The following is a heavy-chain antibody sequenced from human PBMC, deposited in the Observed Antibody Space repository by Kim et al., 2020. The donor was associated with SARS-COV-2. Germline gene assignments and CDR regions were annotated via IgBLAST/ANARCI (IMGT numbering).Heavy chain of an antibody. D-gene: IGHD2-2*01. Sequence: GGSLRLSCAASGFTFSSYAMHWVRQAPGKGLEWVAVISYDGSNKYYADSVKGRFTISRDNSKNTLYLQMNSLRAEDTAVYYCARDPETGYCSSTSCPPPFFDYWGQGTLVTVSS. CDR2: ISYDGSNK. V-gene: IGHV3-30*04. J-gene: IGHJ4*02. CDR1: GFTFSSYA. CDR3: ARDPETGYCSSTSCPPPFFDY.